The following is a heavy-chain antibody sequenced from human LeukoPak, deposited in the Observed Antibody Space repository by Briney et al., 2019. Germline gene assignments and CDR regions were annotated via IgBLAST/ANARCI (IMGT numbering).Heavy chain of an antibody. J-gene: IGHJ3*02. CDR3: ARESIRGAFDI. CDR2: IYYSGST. D-gene: IGHD1-14*01. Sequence: SETLSLTCTVSGGSISGYYWSWIRQPPGKGLEWIGYIYYSGSTYYNPSLKSRVTISVDTSKNQFSLKLSSVTAADTAVYYCARESIRGAFDIWGQGTMVTVSS. V-gene: IGHV4-30-4*01. CDR1: GGSISGYY.